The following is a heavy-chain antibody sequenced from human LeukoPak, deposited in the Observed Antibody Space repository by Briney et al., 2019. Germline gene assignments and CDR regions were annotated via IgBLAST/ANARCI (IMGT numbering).Heavy chain of an antibody. D-gene: IGHD6-6*01. J-gene: IGHJ4*02. CDR1: RVSFSGYY. V-gene: IGHV4-34*01. CDR2: INHSGST. Sequence: SETLSLICAVYRVSFSGYYWSWIRQPPGKGLEWIGEINHSGSTNYNPSLKSRVTISVDTSKNQFSLKLSSVTAADRAVYYCARGQIRLDYWGQGTLVTVSS. CDR3: ARGQIRLDY.